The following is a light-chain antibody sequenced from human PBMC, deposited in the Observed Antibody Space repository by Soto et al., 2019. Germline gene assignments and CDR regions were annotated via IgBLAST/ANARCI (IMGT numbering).Light chain of an antibody. J-gene: IGKJ1*01. CDR1: QSIGYW. V-gene: IGKV1-5*01. Sequence: DIQMTQSPSTLSASVGDRVTITCRASQSIGYWLAWYQQKPGKAPNLLIYDASSLESGVPSRFSGSGSGTEFTLTLSSRQPDDLATYYCQQYNSYPWTFGQGTKVEIK. CDR3: QQYNSYPWT. CDR2: DAS.